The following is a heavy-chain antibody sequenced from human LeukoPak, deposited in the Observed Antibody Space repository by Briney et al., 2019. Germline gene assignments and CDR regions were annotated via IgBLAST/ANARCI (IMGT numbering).Heavy chain of an antibody. Sequence: SETLSLTCTVSGGSISSGSYYWSWIRQPAGKGLEWIGRIYTSGSTNYNPSLKSRVTISVDTSKNQFSLKLSSVTAADTAVHYCAGGVYSGSYYEPFDYWGQGTLVTVSS. CDR3: AGGVYSGSYYEPFDY. CDR2: IYTSGST. J-gene: IGHJ4*02. CDR1: GGSISSGSYY. V-gene: IGHV4-61*02. D-gene: IGHD1-26*01.